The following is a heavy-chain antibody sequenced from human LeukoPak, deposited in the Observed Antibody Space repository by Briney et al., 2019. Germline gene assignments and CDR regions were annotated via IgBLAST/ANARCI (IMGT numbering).Heavy chain of an antibody. CDR2: INPNSGGT. Sequence: ASVKVSCKASGYTFTGYYMHWVRQAPGQGLEWMGWINPNSGGTNYAQKFQGRVTMTRDTSISTAYMELSRLRSDDTAVYYCARESRPAYYYGSGSKRAYFDYWGQGTLVTASS. CDR1: GYTFTGYY. D-gene: IGHD3-10*01. V-gene: IGHV1-2*02. J-gene: IGHJ4*02. CDR3: ARESRPAYYYGSGSKRAYFDY.